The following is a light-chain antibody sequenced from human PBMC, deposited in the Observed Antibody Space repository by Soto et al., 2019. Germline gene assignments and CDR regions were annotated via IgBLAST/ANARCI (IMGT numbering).Light chain of an antibody. CDR1: SSDVGGYNY. CDR2: DVS. Sequence: QSVLTQPASVSGSPGQSITISCTGTSSDVGGYNYVSWYQQHPGKAPKLMIYDVSNRPSGVSNRFSGSKSGNTASLTISGLQAEDEADYYCSSYTSSSTDYVVGTGTKVTV. CDR3: SSYTSSSTDYV. V-gene: IGLV2-14*01. J-gene: IGLJ1*01.